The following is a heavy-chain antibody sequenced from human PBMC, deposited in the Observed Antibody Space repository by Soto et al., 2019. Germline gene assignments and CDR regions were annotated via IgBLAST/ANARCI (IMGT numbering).Heavy chain of an antibody. CDR2: INNDGSST. CDR3: ARDEYCSGGSCYSDNWFAP. J-gene: IGHJ5*02. D-gene: IGHD2-15*01. V-gene: IGHV3-74*01. CDR1: GFTFSSYW. Sequence: GGSLRLSCAASGFTFSSYWMHWVRQAPGKGLVWVSRINNDGSSTSYADSVKGRFTISRDNAKNTLYLQMNSLRAEDMAVYYCARDEYCSGGSCYSDNWFAPWGQRPLVTVSS.